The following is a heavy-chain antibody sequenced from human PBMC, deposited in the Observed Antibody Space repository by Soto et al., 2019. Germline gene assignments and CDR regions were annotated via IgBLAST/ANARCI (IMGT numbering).Heavy chain of an antibody. J-gene: IGHJ4*02. CDR3: ARGSSGWPYYFNY. CDR2: VYYSGST. V-gene: IGHV4-61*01. Sequence: SETLSLTCTVSGGSVSSSRYYWSWIRQPPGKELEWIGYVYYSGSTNYNPSLKSRVTISVDTSKNQFSMKLSSVTAADTAVYYCARGSSGWPYYFNYWGQETRSSVSS. CDR1: GGSVSSSRYY. D-gene: IGHD6-19*01.